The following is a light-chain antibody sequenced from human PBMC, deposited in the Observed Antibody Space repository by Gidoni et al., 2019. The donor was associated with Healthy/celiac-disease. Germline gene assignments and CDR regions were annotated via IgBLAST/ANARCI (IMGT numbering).Light chain of an antibody. CDR3: AAWDDSLNGEV. CDR1: SFNIGSNT. J-gene: IGLJ2*01. CDR2: SNN. Sequence: QSVLTQPPSASGTPGQRVTISCSGSSFNIGSNTVNWYQQLPGTTPKLLSYSNNQRPSGVPDRFSGSKSGTSASLAISGLQSEDEADYYCAAWDDSLNGEVFGGGTKLTVL. V-gene: IGLV1-44*01.